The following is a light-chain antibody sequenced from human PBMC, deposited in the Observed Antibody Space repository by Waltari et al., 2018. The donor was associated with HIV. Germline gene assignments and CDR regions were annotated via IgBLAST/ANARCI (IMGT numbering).Light chain of an antibody. Sequence: DIQMTQSPSSLSASVGDRVTITCQASQDISNYLNWYQQKPGKAPKLLIYDASNLETGVPSRFSGSGSGTDFTFTISSLQPEDIATYYCQQYDNRITFGQGTRLEIK. CDR1: QDISNY. J-gene: IGKJ5*01. V-gene: IGKV1-33*01. CDR3: QQYDNRIT. CDR2: DAS.